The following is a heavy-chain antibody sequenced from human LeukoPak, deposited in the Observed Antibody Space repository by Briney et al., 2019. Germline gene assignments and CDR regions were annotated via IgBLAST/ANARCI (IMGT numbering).Heavy chain of an antibody. D-gene: IGHD3-22*01. Sequence: ASVKVSCKASGYTFTSYGISWVRQAPGQGLEWMGWISAYNGNTNYAQKLQGRVTMTTDTSTSTAYMELSSLRSEDTAAYYCATYYYDSSGYRHFDWYFDLWGRGTLVTVSS. J-gene: IGHJ2*01. V-gene: IGHV1-18*01. CDR3: ATYYYDSSGYRHFDWYFDL. CDR1: GYTFTSYG. CDR2: ISAYNGNT.